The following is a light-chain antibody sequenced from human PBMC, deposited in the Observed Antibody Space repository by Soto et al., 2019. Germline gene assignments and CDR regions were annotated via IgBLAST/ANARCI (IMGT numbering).Light chain of an antibody. CDR3: AAWDDRLNGPV. CDR1: SSNIGSHP. V-gene: IGLV1-44*01. CDR2: TNN. J-gene: IGLJ2*01. Sequence: QSVLTQPPSASGTPGQGVTISCSGSSSNIGSHPVNWYQQLPGTAPKLLIYTNNQRPSGVPDRISGSKSGTSASLAISGLQSEDEADYYCAAWDDRLNGPVFGGGTKLTVL.